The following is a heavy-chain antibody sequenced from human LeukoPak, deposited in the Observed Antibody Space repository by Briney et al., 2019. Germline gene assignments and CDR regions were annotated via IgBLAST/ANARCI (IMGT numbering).Heavy chain of an antibody. CDR1: GFTFSSYG. J-gene: IGHJ3*02. D-gene: IGHD3-10*01. Sequence: GGSLRLSCAASGFTFSSYGMHWVRQAPGKGLEWVAVISYDGSNKYYADSVKGRFTISRDNSKNTLYLQMNSLRAEDTAVYYCAKAPAIWFGERVHGFDIWGQGTMVTVSS. CDR2: ISYDGSNK. CDR3: AKAPAIWFGERVHGFDI. V-gene: IGHV3-30*18.